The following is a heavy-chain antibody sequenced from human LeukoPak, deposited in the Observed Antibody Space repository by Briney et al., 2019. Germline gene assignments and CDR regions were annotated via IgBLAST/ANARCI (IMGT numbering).Heavy chain of an antibody. CDR2: INPSGGST. Sequence: ASVKVSCKASGYTFTSYYMHWVRQAPGQGLEWMGIINPSGGSTSYAQKFQGRVTMTRDTSTSTVYMELSSLRSEDTAVYYCARGPGSGYSYGLSGYWGQGTLVTVSS. CDR1: GYTFTSYY. V-gene: IGHV1-46*01. CDR3: ARGPGSGYSYGLSGY. D-gene: IGHD5-18*01. J-gene: IGHJ4*02.